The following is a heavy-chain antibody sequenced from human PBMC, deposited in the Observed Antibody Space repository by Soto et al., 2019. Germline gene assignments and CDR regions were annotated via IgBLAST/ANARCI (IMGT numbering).Heavy chain of an antibody. CDR1: GITLSNAW. D-gene: IGHD1-1*01. CDR2: IRSKGDGGPT. J-gene: IGHJ3*02. CDR3: TSTRPGTNVFDI. V-gene: IGHV3-15*01. Sequence: EVQLAESGGGLVEPGGSLRLSCAGSGITLSNAWMNWVRQAAGKGLGWVGRIRSKGDGGPTEYAAPVKSRFTFSRDESDNTLLLQKSALKPEDSIVYFCTSTRPGTNVFDIWGPGTMVIVSS.